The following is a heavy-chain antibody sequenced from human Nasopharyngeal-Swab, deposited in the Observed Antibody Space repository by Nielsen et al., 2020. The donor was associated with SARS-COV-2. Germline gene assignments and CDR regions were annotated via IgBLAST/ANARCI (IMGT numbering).Heavy chain of an antibody. J-gene: IGHJ4*02. D-gene: IGHD6-13*01. V-gene: IGHV3-15*01. CDR3: ARDVGPYSSSWSNL. CDR1: GFTFSNAW. Sequence: GESLKISCAASGFTFSNAWMSWVRQAPGKGLEWVGRIKSKTDGGTTDYAAPVKGRFTISRDDSKNTLYLQMNSLRAEDTAVYYCARDVGPYSSSWSNLWGQGTLVTVSS. CDR2: IKSKTDGGTT.